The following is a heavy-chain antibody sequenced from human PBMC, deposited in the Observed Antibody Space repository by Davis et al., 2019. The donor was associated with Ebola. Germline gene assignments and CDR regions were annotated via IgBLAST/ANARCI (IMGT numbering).Heavy chain of an antibody. D-gene: IGHD3-22*01. CDR1: GFTFSSYS. Sequence: GGSLRLSCAASGFTFSSYSMNWVRQAPGKGLKWVSSISSSSSYIYYADSVKGRFTISRDNAKNSLYLQMNSLRAEDTAVYYCARDELKYYYDSSGYGTADAFDIWGQGTMVTVSS. V-gene: IGHV3-21*01. CDR3: ARDELKYYYDSSGYGTADAFDI. J-gene: IGHJ3*02. CDR2: ISSSSSYI.